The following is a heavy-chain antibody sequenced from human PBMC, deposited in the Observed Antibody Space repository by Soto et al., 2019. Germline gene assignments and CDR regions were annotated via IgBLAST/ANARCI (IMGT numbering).Heavy chain of an antibody. D-gene: IGHD3-3*01. Sequence: ASVKVSCKASGYTFTSYDINWVRQATGQGHEWMGWMNPNSGNTGYAHTFHGRVTITMNTSISTAYMELSSLRSEDTAVYYCPRGQSFYDFWSVSYIYYSYYRMDVWGQGTTVTVSS. CDR3: PRGQSFYDFWSVSYIYYSYYRMDV. V-gene: IGHV1-8*01. J-gene: IGHJ6*02. CDR1: GYTFTSYD. CDR2: MNPNSGNT.